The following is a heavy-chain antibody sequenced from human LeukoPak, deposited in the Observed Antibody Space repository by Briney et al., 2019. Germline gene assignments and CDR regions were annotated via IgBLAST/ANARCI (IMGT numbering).Heavy chain of an antibody. D-gene: IGHD3-22*01. Sequence: GRSLRLSCAASGFTFDDYAMHWVRQAPGKGLEWVSGISWNSGSIGYADSVKGRFTISRDNAKNSLYLQMNSLRAEDTALYYCAKDYSYDSSGYASWFDPWGQGTLVTVSS. V-gene: IGHV3-9*01. CDR1: GFTFDDYA. CDR2: ISWNSGSI. J-gene: IGHJ5*02. CDR3: AKDYSYDSSGYASWFDP.